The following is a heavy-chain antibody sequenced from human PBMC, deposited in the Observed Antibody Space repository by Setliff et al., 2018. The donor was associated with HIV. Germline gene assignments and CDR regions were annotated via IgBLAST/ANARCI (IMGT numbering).Heavy chain of an antibody. CDR3: VAAYRGNSIRDS. D-gene: IGHD2-21*02. J-gene: IGHJ4*02. CDR2: INPNSGGT. V-gene: IGHV1-2*02. Sequence: ASVKVSCKASGYTFTGYYLHWVRQAPGQGLEWVGLINPNSGGTNYAQNFLGRVTMTRDTSINTAYMELSSLRSDDTAVYYCVAAYRGNSIRDSWGQGTLVAVSS. CDR1: GYTFTGYY.